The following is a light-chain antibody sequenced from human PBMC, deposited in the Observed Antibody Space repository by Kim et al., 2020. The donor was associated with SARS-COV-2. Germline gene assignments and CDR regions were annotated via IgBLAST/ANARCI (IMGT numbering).Light chain of an antibody. V-gene: IGKV1-9*01. J-gene: IGKJ1*01. CDR2: GAS. Sequence: ASVGDRVTITCRASQGISNYLAWYQPNAGKAPKLLIYGASTLESGVPSRFSGSGSGTEFTLTINSLQPEDFATYSCQQYDVHPPTFGQGTKVDIK. CDR1: QGISNY. CDR3: QQYDVHPPT.